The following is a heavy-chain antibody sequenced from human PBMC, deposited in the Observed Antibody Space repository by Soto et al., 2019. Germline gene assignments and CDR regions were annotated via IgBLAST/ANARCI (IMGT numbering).Heavy chain of an antibody. Sequence: GGSLRLSCAGSGFMFSSFAMTWVRQAPGKGLEWVSTTRSNGEHTYYADSVKGRFTVSRDNSKNTLFLEMSSLRAEDSAIYYCAKDSKSVSVSAARVYGMDVWGQGTTVTVS. CDR1: GFMFSSFA. D-gene: IGHD2-2*01. V-gene: IGHV3-23*01. CDR2: TRSNGEHT. J-gene: IGHJ6*02. CDR3: AKDSKSVSVSAARVYGMDV.